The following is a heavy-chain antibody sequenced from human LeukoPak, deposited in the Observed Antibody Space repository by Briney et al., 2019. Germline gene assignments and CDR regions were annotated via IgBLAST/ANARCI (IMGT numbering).Heavy chain of an antibody. CDR2: INSSGGSI. J-gene: IGHJ3*01. V-gene: IGHV3-48*01. D-gene: IGHD5-24*01. Sequence: PGGSLRLSCAASGFTFSTYGMSWVRQAPGKGLEWVSDINSSGGSIYYADSVKGRFTISRDNAKNSLYLQMNSLRAEDTALYYWSKGATDAGNNGFDRWGQGTMVTVSS. CDR3: SKGATDAGNNGFDR. CDR1: GFTFSTYG.